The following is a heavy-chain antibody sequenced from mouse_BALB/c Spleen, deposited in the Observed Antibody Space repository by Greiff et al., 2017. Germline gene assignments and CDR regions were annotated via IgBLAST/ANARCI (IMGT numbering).Heavy chain of an antibody. D-gene: IGHD1-1*01. CDR3: AREGTTGFDY. V-gene: IGHV5-6*01. CDR1: GFTFSSYG. J-gene: IGHJ2*01. CDR2: ISSGGSYT. Sequence: EVMLVESGGDLVKPGGSLKLSCAASGFTFSSYGMSWVRQTPDKRLEWVATISSGGSYTYYPDSVKGRFTISRDNAKNTLYLQMSSLKSEDTAMYYCAREGTTGFDYWGQGTTLTVSS.